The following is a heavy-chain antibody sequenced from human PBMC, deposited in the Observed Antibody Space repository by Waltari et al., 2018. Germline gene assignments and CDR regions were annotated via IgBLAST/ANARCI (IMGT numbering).Heavy chain of an antibody. CDR1: GGSISSHY. CDR2: IYYSGST. D-gene: IGHD3-3*01. J-gene: IGHJ4*02. CDR3: ARVWSGYYGYFDY. V-gene: IGHV4-59*11. Sequence: QVQLQESGPGLVKPSETLSLTCTVPGGSISSHYWSWIRQPPGKGLEWIGYIYYSGSTNYNHSLKSRVTISVDTSKNQFSLKLSSVTAADTAVYYCARVWSGYYGYFDYWGQGTLVTVSS.